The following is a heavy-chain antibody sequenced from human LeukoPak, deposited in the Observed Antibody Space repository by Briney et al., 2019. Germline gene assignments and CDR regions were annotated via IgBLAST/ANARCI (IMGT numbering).Heavy chain of an antibody. Sequence: PGRSLRLSCEASGFTFSTYGIHWVRQAPGKGLEWVALIWYDGSNKYYADSVKGRLTISRDNSKNTLYLQMSSLRAEDTAVYFCARAGYGSIFYFDYWGQGTLVTVSS. CDR2: IWYDGSNK. CDR3: ARAGYGSIFYFDY. CDR1: GFTFSTYG. V-gene: IGHV3-33*01. J-gene: IGHJ4*02. D-gene: IGHD5-12*01.